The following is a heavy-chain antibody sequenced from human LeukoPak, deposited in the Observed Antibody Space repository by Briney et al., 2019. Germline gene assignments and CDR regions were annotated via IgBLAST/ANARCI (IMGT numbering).Heavy chain of an antibody. CDR1: GFTFSSYG. Sequence: PGGSLRLPCAASGFTFSSYGMHWVRQAPGKGLEWVAVISYDGSNKYYADSVKGRFTISRDNSKNTLYLQMNSLRAEDTAVYYCTRRDCSSTSCYSGFDYWGQGTLVTVSS. CDR3: TRRDCSSTSCYSGFDY. V-gene: IGHV3-30*03. CDR2: ISYDGSNK. D-gene: IGHD2-2*01. J-gene: IGHJ4*02.